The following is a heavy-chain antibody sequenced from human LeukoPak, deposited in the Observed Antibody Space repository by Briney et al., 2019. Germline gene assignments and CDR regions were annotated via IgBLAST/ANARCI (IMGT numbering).Heavy chain of an antibody. J-gene: IGHJ4*02. V-gene: IGHV3-23*01. D-gene: IGHD5-24*01. CDR2: ISGSGDST. CDR1: GFTFSSYA. CDR3: ARDNGGYNYDF. Sequence: GGSLRLSCAASGFTFSSYALSWVRQTPEQGLEWVSAISGSGDSTYYANSVKGRFTISRDNSMNTLFLQMNSLRAEDTAVYYCARDNGGYNYDFWGQGTLVTVSS.